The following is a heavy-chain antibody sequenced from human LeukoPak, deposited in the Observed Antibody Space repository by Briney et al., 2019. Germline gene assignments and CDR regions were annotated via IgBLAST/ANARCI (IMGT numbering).Heavy chain of an antibody. V-gene: IGHV4-59*01. D-gene: IGHD1-26*01. CDR1: GGSISSYY. Sequence: PSETLSLTCTVSGGSISSYYWSWIRQPPGKGLEWIGYIYYSGSTNYNPSLKSRVTISVDTSKNQFSLKLSSVTAADTAVYYCARVGSGSYPRYYYGMDVWGQGTTVTVSS. J-gene: IGHJ6*02. CDR2: IYYSGST. CDR3: ARVGSGSYPRYYYGMDV.